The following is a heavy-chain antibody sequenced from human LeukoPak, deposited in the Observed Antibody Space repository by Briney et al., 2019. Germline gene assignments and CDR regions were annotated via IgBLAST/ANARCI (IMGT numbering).Heavy chain of an antibody. J-gene: IGHJ3*01. Sequence: GASVKVSCKASGYTFTEYNFSWVRQAPGQGLEWLGWISGYNGHTKYAQKMQGRVTMTRDKSTSTVYMELRSLISDDTAIYYCARENDYDDYGGAFDFWGQGTMVTVSS. CDR2: ISGYNGHT. V-gene: IGHV1-18*01. D-gene: IGHD4-17*01. CDR1: GYTFTEYN. CDR3: ARENDYDDYGGAFDF.